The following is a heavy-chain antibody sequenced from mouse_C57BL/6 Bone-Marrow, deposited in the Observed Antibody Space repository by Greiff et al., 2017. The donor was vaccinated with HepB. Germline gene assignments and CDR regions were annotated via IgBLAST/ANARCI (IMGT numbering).Heavy chain of an antibody. CDR2: IYPGSGST. V-gene: IGHV1-55*01. Sequence: VQLQQSGAELVKPGASVKMSCKASGYTFTSYWITWVKQRPGQGLEWIGDIYPGSGSTNYNEKFKSKATLTVDTSSSTAYMQISSLTAEDSAVYYCARYYGSSFWYFDVWGTGTTVTVSS. J-gene: IGHJ1*03. D-gene: IGHD1-1*01. CDR3: ARYYGSSFWYFDV. CDR1: GYTFTSYW.